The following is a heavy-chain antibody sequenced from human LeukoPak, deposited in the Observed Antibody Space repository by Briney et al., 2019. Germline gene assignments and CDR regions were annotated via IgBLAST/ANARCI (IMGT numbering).Heavy chain of an antibody. Sequence: SEALSLTCTVSGDSISGYYWSWIRQPPGKGLEWIGYVYNSGSTNYNPSLKSRVTISVDTSMNQFSLRLSSVTAADTAVYYCARADSSGYLRNWFDPWGQGTLVTVSS. J-gene: IGHJ5*02. CDR2: VYNSGST. V-gene: IGHV4-59*01. CDR3: ARADSSGYLRNWFDP. D-gene: IGHD3-22*01. CDR1: GDSISGYY.